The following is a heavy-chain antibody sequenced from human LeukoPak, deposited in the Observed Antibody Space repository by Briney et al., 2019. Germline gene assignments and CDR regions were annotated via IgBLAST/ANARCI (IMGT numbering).Heavy chain of an antibody. V-gene: IGHV3-23*01. CDR2: ISGSGGST. CDR1: GFTFSGYA. CDR3: AKDLYWGYGGPQPTSAEYFQH. Sequence: GGSLRLSCAASGFTFSGYAMSWVRQAPGKGLEWVSAISGSGGSTYYADSVKGRFTISRDNSKNTLYLQMNSLRAEDTAVYYCAKDLYWGYGGPQPTSAEYFQHWGQGTLVTVSS. D-gene: IGHD4-23*01. J-gene: IGHJ1*01.